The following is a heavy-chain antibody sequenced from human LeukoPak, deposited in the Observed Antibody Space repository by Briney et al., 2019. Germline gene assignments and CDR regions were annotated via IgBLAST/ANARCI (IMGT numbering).Heavy chain of an antibody. D-gene: IGHD1-14*01. CDR1: GFTFSSYG. V-gene: IGHV3-53*01. CDR3: ARVGSWVNPDYYYYYMDV. CDR2: IYSGGST. Sequence: PGGTLRLSCAASGFTFSSYGMSWVRQAPGKGLEWVSVIYSGGSTYYAHSVKGRFTISRDNSKNTLYLQMNSLRAEDTAVYYCARVGSWVNPDYYYYYMDVWGKGTTVTVSS. J-gene: IGHJ6*03.